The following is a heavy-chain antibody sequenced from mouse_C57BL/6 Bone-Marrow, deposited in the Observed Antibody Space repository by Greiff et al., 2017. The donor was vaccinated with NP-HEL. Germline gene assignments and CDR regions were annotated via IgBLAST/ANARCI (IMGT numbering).Heavy chain of an antibody. D-gene: IGHD2-2*01. CDR1: GFNIKDDY. Sequence: EVQLQQSGAELVRPGASVKLSCTASGFNIKDDYMHWVKQRPEQGLEWIGWIDPENGDTEYASKFQGKATITVDTSSNTAYLQLSSLTSEDTAVYYCTQGMVTTGDYYAMDYWGQGTSVTVSS. CDR3: TQGMVTTGDYYAMDY. CDR2: IDPENGDT. J-gene: IGHJ4*01. V-gene: IGHV14-4*01.